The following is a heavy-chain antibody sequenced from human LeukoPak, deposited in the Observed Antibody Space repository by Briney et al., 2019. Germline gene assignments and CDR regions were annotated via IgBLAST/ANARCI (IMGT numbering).Heavy chain of an antibody. CDR3: ARRVHCSGGSCYLDY. J-gene: IGHJ4*02. D-gene: IGHD2-15*01. V-gene: IGHV1-18*01. CDR1: GYTFTRYG. CDR2: ISPYNGNT. Sequence: ASVKVSCKTSGYTFTRYGISWVRQAPGQGLEWMGWISPYNGNTNYAQKFQGRVTMTTDTSTSTAYMEVRSLRSDDTAVYYCARRVHCSGGSCYLDYWGQGTLVTVSS.